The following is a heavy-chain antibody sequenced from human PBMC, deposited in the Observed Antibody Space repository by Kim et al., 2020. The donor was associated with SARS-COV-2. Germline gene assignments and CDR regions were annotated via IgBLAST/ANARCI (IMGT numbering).Heavy chain of an antibody. Sequence: SETLSLTCTVSGGSISSSSYYWGWIRQPPGKGLEWIGSIYYSGSTYYNPSLKSRVTISVDTSKNQFSLKLSSVTAADTAVYYCARRAEMATMGDWFDPWGQGTLVTVSS. CDR1: GGSISSSSYY. CDR3: ARRAEMATMGDWFDP. CDR2: IYYSGST. J-gene: IGHJ5*02. V-gene: IGHV4-39*01. D-gene: IGHD5-12*01.